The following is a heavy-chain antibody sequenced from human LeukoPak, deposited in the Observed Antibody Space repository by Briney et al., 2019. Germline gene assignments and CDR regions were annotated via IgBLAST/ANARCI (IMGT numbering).Heavy chain of an antibody. Sequence: GASVKVSCKASGYTFTSYDINWVRQATGQGLEWMGWMNPNSGNTGYAQKFQGRVAITRNTSISTAYMELSSLRSEDTAVYYCARGYCSSTSCYSGGWFDPWGQGTLVTVSS. D-gene: IGHD2-2*01. CDR3: ARGYCSSTSCYSGGWFDP. J-gene: IGHJ5*02. CDR1: GYTFTSYD. CDR2: MNPNSGNT. V-gene: IGHV1-8*03.